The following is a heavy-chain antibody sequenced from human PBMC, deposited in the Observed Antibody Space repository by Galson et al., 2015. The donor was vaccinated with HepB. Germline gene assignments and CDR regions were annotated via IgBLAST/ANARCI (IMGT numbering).Heavy chain of an antibody. D-gene: IGHD1-26*01. CDR3: AKGINMGAYYFDS. J-gene: IGHJ4*02. Sequence: SLRLSCAASRFTFSDFGMHWVRQAPGKGLEWVARISYDGRNEYYPDSLKGRFTISRDNSNNTLSLQMNSLRTEDTAVYYCAKGINMGAYYFDSWGQGTLVTVSS. V-gene: IGHV3-30*18. CDR2: ISYDGRNE. CDR1: RFTFSDFG.